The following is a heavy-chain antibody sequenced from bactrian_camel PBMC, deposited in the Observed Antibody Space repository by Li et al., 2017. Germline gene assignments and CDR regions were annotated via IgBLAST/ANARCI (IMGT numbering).Heavy chain of an antibody. D-gene: IGHD2*01. CDR3: ATGSPAACEYCSGGYCSLLLGY. CDR1: EYTREYC. Sequence: QLVESGGGSVQAGGSLTLSCVASEYTREYCMGWSRQTPGKEREGVASINSDGWTAYGDSVKGRFTISQDAATKVLYLHMNDLKPEDTAIYYCATGSPAACEYCSGGYCSLLLGYRGQGTQVTVS. V-gene: IGHV3S1*01. CDR2: INSDGWTA. J-gene: IGHJ6*01.